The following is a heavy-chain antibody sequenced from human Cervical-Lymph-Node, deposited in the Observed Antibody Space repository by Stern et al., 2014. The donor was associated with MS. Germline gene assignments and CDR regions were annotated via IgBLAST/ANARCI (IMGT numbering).Heavy chain of an antibody. CDR1: EGTFGDST. D-gene: IGHD1-1*01. CDR2: IVPILGIT. V-gene: IGHV1-69*09. J-gene: IGHJ4*02. Sequence: QVQLVESGTEVKKPGSSVKVSCKPSEGTFGDSTINWVRQAPGQGLEWMGRIVPILGITTYTQNFQGRVTFTADDSRTTAYLELRGLRSDDTAIYYCARTSLLDSRGQGTLVTVSS. CDR3: ARTSLLDS.